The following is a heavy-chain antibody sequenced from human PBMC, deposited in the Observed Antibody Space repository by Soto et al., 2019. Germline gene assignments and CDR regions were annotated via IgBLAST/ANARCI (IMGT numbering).Heavy chain of an antibody. CDR1: GGSFSGYY. J-gene: IGHJ4*02. Sequence: SETLSLTCAVYGGSFSGYYWSWIRQPPGKGLEWIGEINHSGSTNYNPSLKSRVTISVDTSKNQFSLKLSSVTAADTAVYYCARWNIRRFDYWGQGTLVTVSS. V-gene: IGHV4-34*01. CDR2: INHSGST. CDR3: ARWNIRRFDY. D-gene: IGHD1-1*01.